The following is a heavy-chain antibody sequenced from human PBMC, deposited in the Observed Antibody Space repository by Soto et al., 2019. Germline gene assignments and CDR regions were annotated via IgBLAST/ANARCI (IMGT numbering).Heavy chain of an antibody. J-gene: IGHJ6*02. Sequence: ASVKVSCKASGYTFTSYGISWVRQAPGQGLEWMGWISAYNGNTNYAQKLQGRVTMTTDTSTSTAYMELRSLRSDDTAVYYCARWKYYNDILTGYTYGMDVWGQGTTVTVSS. V-gene: IGHV1-18*01. D-gene: IGHD3-9*01. CDR2: ISAYNGNT. CDR1: GYTFTSYG. CDR3: ARWKYYNDILTGYTYGMDV.